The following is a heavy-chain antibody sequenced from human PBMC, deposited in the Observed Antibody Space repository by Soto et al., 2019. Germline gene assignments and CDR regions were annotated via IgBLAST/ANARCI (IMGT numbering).Heavy chain of an antibody. CDR1: GFTFSSFA. V-gene: IGHV3-23*01. Sequence: GESLKISCAASGFTFSSFAMSWVRQAPGKGLEWVSAISGSGDSTYYADSVKGRFTISRDNSKNTLYLQMNSLRAEDTAVYYCAKVGTVVTAELDYWGQGTLVTVSS. CDR2: ISGSGDST. CDR3: AKVGTVVTAELDY. J-gene: IGHJ4*02. D-gene: IGHD2-21*02.